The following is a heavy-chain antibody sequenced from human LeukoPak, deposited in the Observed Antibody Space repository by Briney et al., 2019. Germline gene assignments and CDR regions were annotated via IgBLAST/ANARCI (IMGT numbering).Heavy chain of an antibody. J-gene: IGHJ5*02. V-gene: IGHV1-46*01. CDR2: INPSGGST. CDR1: GYTFTSYY. CDR3: ARDNSVEDTAWWFDP. Sequence: WASVKVSCKASGYTFTSYYMHWVRQAPGQGLEWMGIINPSGGSTSYAQKFQGRVTMTRDMSTSTDYMELSSLRSEDTAAYYCARDNSVEDTAWWFDPWGQGTLVTVSS. D-gene: IGHD4-23*01.